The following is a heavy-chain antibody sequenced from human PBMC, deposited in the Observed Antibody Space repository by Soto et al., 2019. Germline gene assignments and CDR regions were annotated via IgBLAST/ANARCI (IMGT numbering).Heavy chain of an antibody. CDR2: IYPGDSNT. V-gene: IGHV5-51*01. CDR1: GYSFTSYW. CDR3: ARHAYDFWSGHPNPRYYYGMDV. D-gene: IGHD3-3*01. J-gene: IGHJ6*02. Sequence: GESLKISCKGSGYSFTSYWIGWVRQMPGKGLEWMGIIYPGDSNTRYSPSLQGQVTISVDKSISTAYLQWSSLKATDTAMYYCARHAYDFWSGHPNPRYYYGMDVWGQGTTVTVSS.